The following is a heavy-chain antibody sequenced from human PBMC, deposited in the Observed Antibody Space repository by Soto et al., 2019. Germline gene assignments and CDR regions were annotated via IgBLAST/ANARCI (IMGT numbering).Heavy chain of an antibody. D-gene: IGHD3-16*01. Sequence: GGSLKLSCAASGFTFSSYAMHWVRQAPGKGLEWVAVISYDGSNKYYADSVKGRFTISRDNSKNTLYLQMNSLRAEDTAVYYCARDPRGSRGAFDIWGQGTMVTVSS. CDR3: ARDPRGSRGAFDI. CDR2: ISYDGSNK. J-gene: IGHJ3*02. V-gene: IGHV3-30-3*01. CDR1: GFTFSSYA.